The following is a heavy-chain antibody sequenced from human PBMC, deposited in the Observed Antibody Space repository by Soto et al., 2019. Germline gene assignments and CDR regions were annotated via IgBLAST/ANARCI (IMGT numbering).Heavy chain of an antibody. CDR3: AKDVAQLVLHYGMDV. CDR1: GFTFDDYA. D-gene: IGHD6-13*01. V-gene: IGHV3-43D*03. CDR2: ISWYGGST. Sequence: GGSLRLSCAASGFTFDDYAMHWVRKAPGKGLEWVSLISWYGGSTYYADSVKGRFTISRDNSKNSLYLQMNSLRAEDTALYYCAKDVAQLVLHYGMDVWGQGTTVTVSS. J-gene: IGHJ6*02.